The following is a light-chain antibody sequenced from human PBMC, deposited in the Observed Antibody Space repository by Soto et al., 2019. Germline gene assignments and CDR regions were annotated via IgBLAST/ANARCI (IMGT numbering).Light chain of an antibody. J-gene: IGLJ2*01. Sequence: QSVLTQPASVSGSPGQSITISCTGTSSDVGGYNYVSWYQHHPGKAPKLMIYDVSNRPSGVSNRFSGSKSGNTASLTISGLQAEDEADYYCSSYRSSSTLEFGGGTQLTVL. CDR2: DVS. CDR3: SSYRSSSTLE. CDR1: SSDVGGYNY. V-gene: IGLV2-14*03.